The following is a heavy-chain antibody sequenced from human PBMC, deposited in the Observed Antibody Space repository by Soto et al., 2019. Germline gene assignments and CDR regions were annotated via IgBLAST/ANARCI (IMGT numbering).Heavy chain of an antibody. CDR1: GASVTNGSYY. Sequence: KTSETLSLTCTVSGASVTNGSYYWSWIRLPPGKGLEWIGYIHHSGSTDYNPSLTRRVAMSVDTSKNQFSLSVSSVTAADTAVYYCARGLGGYSYGSFVYWGQGTLVTVSS. V-gene: IGHV4-61*01. J-gene: IGHJ4*02. CDR2: IHHSGST. D-gene: IGHD5-18*01. CDR3: ARGLGGYSYGSFVY.